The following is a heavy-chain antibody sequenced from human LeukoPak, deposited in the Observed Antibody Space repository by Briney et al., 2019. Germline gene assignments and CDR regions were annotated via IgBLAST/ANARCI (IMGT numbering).Heavy chain of an antibody. V-gene: IGHV1-18*01. Sequence: ASVKVSCKASGYTCTSYGISWGRQAPGQGREGRGWISAYNGNTNYAQKLQGRVTMTTDTSTSTAYMELGSLRSDDTAVYYCARPYDFDYWGQGTPVTVSS. CDR1: GYTCTSYG. J-gene: IGHJ4*02. D-gene: IGHD4-17*01. CDR2: ISAYNGNT. CDR3: ARPYDFDY.